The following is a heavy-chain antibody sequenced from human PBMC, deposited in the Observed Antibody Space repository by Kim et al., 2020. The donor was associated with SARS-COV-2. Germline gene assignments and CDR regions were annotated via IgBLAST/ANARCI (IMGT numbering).Heavy chain of an antibody. Sequence: GGSLRLSCAASGFTFSSYAMHWVRQAPGKGLEWVAVISYDGSNKYYADSVKGRFTISRDNSKNTLYLQMNSLRAEDTAVYYCARGPPGYYGGSGYFSPAASDIWGQGTMVTVSS. CDR3: ARGPPGYYGGSGYFSPAASDI. CDR2: ISYDGSNK. CDR1: GFTFSSYA. J-gene: IGHJ3*02. D-gene: IGHD3-22*01. V-gene: IGHV3-30*04.